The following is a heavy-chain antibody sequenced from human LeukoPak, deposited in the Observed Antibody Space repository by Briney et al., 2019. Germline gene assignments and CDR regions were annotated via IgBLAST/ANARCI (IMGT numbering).Heavy chain of an antibody. CDR3: ASLHPPGSSGHYSL. CDR1: GGSISSYY. CDR2: IYYSGST. V-gene: IGHV4-59*01. D-gene: IGHD3-22*01. Sequence: SETLSLTCAVCGGSISSYYWSWIRQPPGKGLEWIGYIYYSGSTNYNPSLKSRVTISVNTSKNQFSLKLSSVTAADTAVYYCASLHPPGSSGHYSLWGQGTLVSVSS. J-gene: IGHJ4*02.